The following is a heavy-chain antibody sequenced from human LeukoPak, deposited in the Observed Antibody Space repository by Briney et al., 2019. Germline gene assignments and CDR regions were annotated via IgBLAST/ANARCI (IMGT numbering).Heavy chain of an antibody. Sequence: GESLKISCKGSGYSFTTYWIGWVRQVPGKGLEWMGIIYPGDSDTRYSPSFRGQVTISADKSISTAYLQWSSLKASDTAMYYCARGEIVATIEEDFDYWGQGTLVTVSS. J-gene: IGHJ4*02. CDR3: ARGEIVATIEEDFDY. D-gene: IGHD5-12*01. CDR2: IYPGDSDT. CDR1: GYSFTTYW. V-gene: IGHV5-51*01.